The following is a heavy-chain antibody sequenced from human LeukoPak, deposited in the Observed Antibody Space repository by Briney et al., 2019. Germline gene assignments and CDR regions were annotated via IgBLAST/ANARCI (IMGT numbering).Heavy chain of an antibody. CDR3: ARRSPYYYMDV. CDR2: ITGAGGIT. V-gene: IGHV3-23*01. Sequence: GGSLRLSCAASGFIFGDYAMNWVRQAPGKGLEWVAGITGAGGITYYADSVEGRFTISRQNSKNTLSLQMNSLRAEDTALYYCARRSPYYYMDVWGKGTTVTVSS. CDR1: GFIFGDYA. J-gene: IGHJ6*03. D-gene: IGHD3-10*01.